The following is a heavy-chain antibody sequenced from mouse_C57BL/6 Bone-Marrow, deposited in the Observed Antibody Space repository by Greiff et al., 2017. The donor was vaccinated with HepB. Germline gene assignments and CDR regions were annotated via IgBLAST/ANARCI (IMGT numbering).Heavy chain of an antibody. CDR3: ARGEGLLYDFYYYAMDD. CDR1: GYTFTDYN. CDR2: INPNNGGT. J-gene: IGHJ4*01. V-gene: IGHV1-18*01. D-gene: IGHD2-1*01. Sequence: VQLQQSGPELVKPGASVKIPCKASGYTFTDYNMDWVKQSHGKSLEWIGDINPNNGGTIYNQKFKGKATLTVDKSSSTAYMELRSLTSEDTAVYYWARGEGLLYDFYYYAMDDWGQGTSVTVSS.